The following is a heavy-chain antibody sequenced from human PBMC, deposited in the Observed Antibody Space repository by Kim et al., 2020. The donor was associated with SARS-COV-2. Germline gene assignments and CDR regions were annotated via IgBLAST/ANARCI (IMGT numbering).Heavy chain of an antibody. J-gene: IGHJ6*02. Sequence: GGSLRLSCEASGFTFRSYWINWVRQAPGKGLVWVSRMSGDASTTNYADSVKGRFTMSRDNAENTVYLQMNSLRGDDTAVYYCARGMFRNGLDVWGQGPTVTVSS. CDR3: ARGMFRNGLDV. CDR2: MSGDASTT. D-gene: IGHD1-1*01. V-gene: IGHV3-74*01. CDR1: GFTFRSYW.